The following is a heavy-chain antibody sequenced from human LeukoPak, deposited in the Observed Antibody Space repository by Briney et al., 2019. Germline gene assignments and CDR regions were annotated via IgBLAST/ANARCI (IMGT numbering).Heavy chain of an antibody. J-gene: IGHJ4*02. D-gene: IGHD6-19*01. CDR1: GFTLSSYG. V-gene: IGHV3-33*06. Sequence: GGSLRLSCAASGFTLSSYGMHWVRQAPGKGLEWVAVIWYDGSNKYYADSVKGRFTISRDNSKNTLYLQMNSLRAEDTAEYYCAKDSNGWYQRGSNYFDYWGQGTLVTVSS. CDR3: AKDSNGWYQRGSNYFDY. CDR2: IWYDGSNK.